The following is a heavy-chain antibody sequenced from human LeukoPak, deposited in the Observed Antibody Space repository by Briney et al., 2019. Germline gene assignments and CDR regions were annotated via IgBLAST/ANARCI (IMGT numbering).Heavy chain of an antibody. V-gene: IGHV3-9*01. CDR3: ARDREEKARIGGMDV. CDR1: GFTFDDYA. Sequence: GGSLRLSCAASGFTFDDYAMHWARQAPGKGLEWVSGISWNSGSIGYADSVKGRFTISRDNAKNSLYLQMNSLRAEDTAIYYCARDREEKARIGGMDVWSQGTTVIVSS. J-gene: IGHJ6*02. CDR2: ISWNSGSI. D-gene: IGHD3-16*01.